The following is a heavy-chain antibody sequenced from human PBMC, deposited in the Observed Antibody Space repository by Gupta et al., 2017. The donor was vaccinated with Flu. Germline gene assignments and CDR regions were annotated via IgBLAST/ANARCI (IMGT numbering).Heavy chain of an antibody. CDR1: VGSISSSSYY. D-gene: IGHD5-12*01. V-gene: IGHV4-39*01. J-gene: IGHJ4*02. CDR2: IYYSGST. Sequence: HLQLQESGPGLIKPSDTVSLTCTVSVGSISSSSYYWGWIRQPPGKGLEWIGSIYYSGSTYYNPSLKSRVTISVDTSKNQFSLKLSSVTAADTAVYYCARQGGYSGYDLLDYWGQGTLVTVSS. CDR3: ARQGGYSGYDLLDY.